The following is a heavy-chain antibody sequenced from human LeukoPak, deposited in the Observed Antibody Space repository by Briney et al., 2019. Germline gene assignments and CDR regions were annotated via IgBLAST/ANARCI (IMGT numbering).Heavy chain of an antibody. CDR1: GYTLTELS. CDR3: ATKIGLIEPTHYYFDY. D-gene: IGHD2-21*01. J-gene: IGHJ4*02. V-gene: IGHV1-24*01. Sequence: ASVKVSCKVSGYTLTELSMHWVREAPGKGREWMGDFHPEDGETIYAQKFQGRVTMTEDTSTDTAYMELSSLRSEGTAVYYCATKIGLIEPTHYYFDYWGQGTLVTVSS. CDR2: FHPEDGET.